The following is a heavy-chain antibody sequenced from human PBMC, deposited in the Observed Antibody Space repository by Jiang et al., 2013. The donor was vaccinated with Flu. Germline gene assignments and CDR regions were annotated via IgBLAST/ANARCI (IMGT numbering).Heavy chain of an antibody. CDR1: GFTFSSYG. CDR3: ALAHKTNWGVVASN. Sequence: VQLLESGGGLVQPGGCLRLSCAASGFTFSSYGMTWVRQAPGKGLEWVSAIGPSGGSTYYTDSVKGRFTISRDNARNTLYLQMSSLRADDTALYYCALAHKTNWGVVASNWGQGTLVTVS. CDR2: IGPSGGST. J-gene: IGHJ4*02. V-gene: IGHV3-23*01. D-gene: IGHD7-27*01.